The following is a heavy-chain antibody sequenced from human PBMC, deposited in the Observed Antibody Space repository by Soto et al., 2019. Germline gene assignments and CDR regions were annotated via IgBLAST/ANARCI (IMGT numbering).Heavy chain of an antibody. V-gene: IGHV5-51*01. CDR1: GYSFTSYW. J-gene: IGHJ6*04. CDR3: ARGRGAPWGYYYYYGMDV. D-gene: IGHD3-16*01. CDR2: IYPGDSDT. Sequence: GESLELSCKGSGYSFTSYWIGWVRQMPGKCLEWMGIIYPGDSDTRYSPSFQGQVTISADKSISTAYLQWSSLKASDTAMYYCARGRGAPWGYYYYYGMDVWGTGTTVTV.